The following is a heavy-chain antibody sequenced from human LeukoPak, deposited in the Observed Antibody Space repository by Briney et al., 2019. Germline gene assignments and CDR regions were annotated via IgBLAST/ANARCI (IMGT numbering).Heavy chain of an antibody. CDR2: IYLDDSDT. V-gene: IGHV5-51*01. Sequence: GESLKISCKGSGYSFTSYWIGWVRQMPGKGLEWMGMIYLDDSDTRYSPSFQGQVTISADKSISTAYLQWSNLKASDTAMYYCARGLAASGTFDSWGQGTLVTVSS. J-gene: IGHJ4*02. D-gene: IGHD6-13*01. CDR1: GYSFTSYW. CDR3: ARGLAASGTFDS.